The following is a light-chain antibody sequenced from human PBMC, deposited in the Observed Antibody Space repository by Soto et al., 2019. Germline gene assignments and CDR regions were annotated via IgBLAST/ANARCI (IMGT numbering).Light chain of an antibody. J-gene: IGLJ1*01. CDR2: DVS. V-gene: IGLV2-14*01. CDR1: SSDVGGYNY. CDR3: NSYTSSSTHV. Sequence: QSALTQPASVSGSPGQSLTISCTGTSSDVGGYNYVSWYQQHPGKAPKLMIYDVSYRPSGVSNRFSGSKSGNTASLTISGLQAEDEADYYCNSYTSSSTHVFGSGTKVTVL.